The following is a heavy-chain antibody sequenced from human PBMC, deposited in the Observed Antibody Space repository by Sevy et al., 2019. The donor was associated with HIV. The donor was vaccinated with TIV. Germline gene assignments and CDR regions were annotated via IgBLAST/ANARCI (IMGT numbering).Heavy chain of an antibody. CDR2: MYSGGGT. D-gene: IGHD3-16*01. CDR1: GFNFNDIY. CDR3: ARDWGVGNYRDMDV. Sequence: GGSLRLSFAASGFNFNDIYINWVRQAPGKGLEWVSVMYSGGGTYYADCVKGRFTISIDESKNTLYLQMSSLRVEDAAVYYCARDWGVGNYRDMDVWGPGTTVTVSS. V-gene: IGHV3-53*01. J-gene: IGHJ6*02.